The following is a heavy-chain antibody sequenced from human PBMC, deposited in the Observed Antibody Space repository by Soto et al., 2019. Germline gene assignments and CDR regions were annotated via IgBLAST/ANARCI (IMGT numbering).Heavy chain of an antibody. CDR3: AKDMGQWVEIFDD. CDR2: ISAGGGGT. CDR1: GFSFSSSV. D-gene: IGHD6-19*01. J-gene: IGHJ4*01. Sequence: GGSLRLSCSASGFSFSSSVMHWVRQAPGKGLEWVSGISAGGGGTYYADSVKGRFTISRDISKNTVYLQMNGLRVEDTAVYYCAKDMGQWVEIFDDWGHGAPVTV. V-gene: IGHV3-23*01.